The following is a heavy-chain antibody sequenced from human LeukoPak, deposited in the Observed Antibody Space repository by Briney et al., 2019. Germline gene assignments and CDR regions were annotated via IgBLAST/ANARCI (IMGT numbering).Heavy chain of an antibody. Sequence: AASVKVSCKASGYTFTSYGVTWVRQAPGQGLEWMGWISGDNGNTNYAQKLQGRVTMTTDTSTNTAYMELRSLRSDDTAVYYCARDRYYDFWTGYLDLDYWSQGTLVTVSS. CDR2: ISGDNGNT. CDR3: ARDRYYDFWTGYLDLDY. V-gene: IGHV1-18*01. D-gene: IGHD3-3*01. CDR1: GYTFTSYG. J-gene: IGHJ4*02.